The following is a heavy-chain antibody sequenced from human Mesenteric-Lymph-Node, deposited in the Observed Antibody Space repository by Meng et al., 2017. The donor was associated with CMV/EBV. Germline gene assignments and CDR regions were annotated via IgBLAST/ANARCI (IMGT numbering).Heavy chain of an antibody. D-gene: IGHD6-6*01. CDR2: INHSGST. J-gene: IGHJ6*02. V-gene: IGHV4-34*01. Sequence: SETLSLTCAVYGGSFSGYYWSWIRQPPGKGLEWIGEINHSGSTNYNPPLKSRVTISVDTSKNQFSLKLSSVTAADTAVYYCARDRWRSSSSSGEDYYYGMDVWGQGTTVTVSS. CDR3: ARDRWRSSSSSGEDYYYGMDV. CDR1: GGSFSGYY.